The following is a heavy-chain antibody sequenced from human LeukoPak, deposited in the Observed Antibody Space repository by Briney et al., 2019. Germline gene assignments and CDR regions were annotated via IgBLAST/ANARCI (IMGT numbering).Heavy chain of an antibody. CDR1: GFTFSSYA. Sequence: GGSLRLSCAASGFTFSSYAMHWVRLAPGKGLEWVAVISYDGSNKYYADSVKGRFTISRDNSRNTLYLQMNSLRAEDTAVYYCARDSDAPGDYWGQGTLVTVSS. CDR2: ISYDGSNK. CDR3: ARDSDAPGDY. V-gene: IGHV3-30-3*01. J-gene: IGHJ4*02.